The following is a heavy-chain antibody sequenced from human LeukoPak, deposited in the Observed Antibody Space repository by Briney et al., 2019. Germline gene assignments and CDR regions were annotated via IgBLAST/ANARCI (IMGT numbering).Heavy chain of an antibody. Sequence: PSGTLSLTCAVSGVSISSSERWFWVRQPPGQGLEWIGEIHRDGRTRYNPSLKSRVTMSIDYSKNQFSLKVSSVTAADTAIYYCGKTDIYFNPIDYWGPGSLVTVSS. V-gene: IGHV4-4*02. D-gene: IGHD3-9*01. CDR3: GKTDIYFNPIDY. CDR2: IHRDGRT. CDR1: GVSISSSER. J-gene: IGHJ4*02.